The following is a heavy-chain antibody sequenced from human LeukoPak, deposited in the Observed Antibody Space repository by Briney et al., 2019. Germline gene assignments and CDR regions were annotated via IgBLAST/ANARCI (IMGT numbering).Heavy chain of an antibody. D-gene: IGHD2-15*01. CDR1: GGSISSCY. J-gene: IGHJ4*02. V-gene: IGHV4-59*12. CDR2: IYSSGRT. Sequence: KASETLSLTCTVSGGSISSCYWSWIRQPPGKGLEWIGYIYSSGRTSYNPSLKSRVTISVDTSKNQFSLKLSSVTAADTAVYYCARDPGYCSGGSCYSTYYFDYWGQGTLVTVSS. CDR3: ARDPGYCSGGSCYSTYYFDY.